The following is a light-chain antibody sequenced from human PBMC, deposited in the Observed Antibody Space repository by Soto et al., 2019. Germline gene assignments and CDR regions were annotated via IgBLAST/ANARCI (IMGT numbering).Light chain of an antibody. V-gene: IGLV1-47*01. CDR2: RNN. CDR1: SSNIGRNA. Sequence: QSVLTQPPSASGTPGQRVTISCSGSSSNIGRNAVYWYQQLPGTAPKLLIYRNNQRPSGVPDRFSGSKSGTSASLAISGLRSDDEADYFCATWDDSLNGFYVFGTGTKVTVL. J-gene: IGLJ1*01. CDR3: ATWDDSLNGFYV.